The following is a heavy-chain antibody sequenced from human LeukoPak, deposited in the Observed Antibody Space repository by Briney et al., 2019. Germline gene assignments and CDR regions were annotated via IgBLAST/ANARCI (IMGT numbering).Heavy chain of an antibody. CDR3: ARANWGGSPLEY. V-gene: IGHV1-2*02. D-gene: IGHD1-26*01. Sequence: ASVKVSCKASGYTFTGYYMHWVRQAPGQGLEWMGWINPNSGGTNYAQKFQGRVTMTRDTSISTAYMELSRLRSDDTAVYYCARANWGGSPLEYWGQGTLVTVSP. J-gene: IGHJ4*02. CDR1: GYTFTGYY. CDR2: INPNSGGT.